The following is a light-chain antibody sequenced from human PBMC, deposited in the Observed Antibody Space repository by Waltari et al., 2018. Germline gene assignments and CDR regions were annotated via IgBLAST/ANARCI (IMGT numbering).Light chain of an antibody. CDR2: GAS. CDR1: QTISTN. CDR3: QQYKNWPPWT. V-gene: IGKV3-15*01. Sequence: ETVMTQSPATLSVSPGERATLSCRASQTISTNLAWYQQKPGQAPRLLIYGASTRATGIPARFSGSGSGTEFTLIISSMQSEDFAVYYCQQYKNWPPWTFGQGTKVDIK. J-gene: IGKJ1*01.